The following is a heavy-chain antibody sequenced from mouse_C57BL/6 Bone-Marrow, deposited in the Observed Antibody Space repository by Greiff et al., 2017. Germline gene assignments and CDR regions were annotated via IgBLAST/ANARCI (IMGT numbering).Heavy chain of an antibody. CDR1: GYAFSSSW. CDR3: ARTARVAPYFDY. J-gene: IGHJ2*01. D-gene: IGHD3-3*01. V-gene: IGHV1-82*01. Sequence: QVQLQQSGPELVKTGASVKISCKASGYAFSSSWMNWVKQRPGKGLEWIGRIYPGDGDTNYNGKFKGKATLTADKSSSTAYMQLSSLTSEDSAVYFCARTARVAPYFDYWGQGTTLTVSS. CDR2: IYPGDGDT.